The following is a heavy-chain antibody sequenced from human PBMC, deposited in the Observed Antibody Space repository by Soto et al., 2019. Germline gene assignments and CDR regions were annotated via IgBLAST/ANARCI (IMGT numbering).Heavy chain of an antibody. V-gene: IGHV3-30*18. D-gene: IGHD1-26*01. CDR3: AKGLLAIVGTTLPRDAFNI. J-gene: IGHJ3*02. CDR2: ISHDGSYK. CDR1: GFSFTTYV. Sequence: QVQLVESGGGVVQPGRSLRLSCAASGFSFTTYVMHWVRQAPGKGLEWVAVISHDGSYKYYGDAVKGRFTISRDTSKNAVYLEMNSLRPEDTAVYYCAKGLLAIVGTTLPRDAFNIWGQGTMVTVS.